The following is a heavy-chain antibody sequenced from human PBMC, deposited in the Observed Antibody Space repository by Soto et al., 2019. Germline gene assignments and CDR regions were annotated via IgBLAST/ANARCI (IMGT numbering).Heavy chain of an antibody. CDR3: ARSGILEWLRPTYYFDY. CDR1: GFTLSSYG. D-gene: IGHD3-3*01. Sequence: GGSLRLSCAASGFTLSSYGMHWVRQAPGKGLEWVAVIWYDGSNKYYADSVKGRFTISRDNSKNTLYLQMNSLRAEDTAVYYCARSGILEWLRPTYYFDYWGQGTLVTVSS. CDR2: IWYDGSNK. J-gene: IGHJ4*02. V-gene: IGHV3-33*01.